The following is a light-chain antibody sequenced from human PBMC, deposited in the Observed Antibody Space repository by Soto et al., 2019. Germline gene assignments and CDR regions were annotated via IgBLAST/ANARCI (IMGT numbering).Light chain of an antibody. Sequence: DIQMTQSPSTMSGSVGDRATITCLASQTISSWLAWYQQKPGKAPKLLIYKAYTLKSGVTSRFSGSGSGTEFPLTISSLQPDDFATYYCQQYHDYPLTFGPGTRLDIK. CDR2: KAY. CDR3: QQYHDYPLT. V-gene: IGKV1-5*03. J-gene: IGKJ5*01. CDR1: QTISSW.